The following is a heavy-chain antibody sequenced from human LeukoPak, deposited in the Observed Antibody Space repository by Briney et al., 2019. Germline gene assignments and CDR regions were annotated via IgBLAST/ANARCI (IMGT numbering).Heavy chain of an antibody. CDR1: GGSISSGSYY. CDR2: IYTSGST. D-gene: IGHD3-22*01. CDR3: ARDIRDDSSGYYYYCYMDV. Sequence: SQTLSLTCTVSGGSISSGSYYWSWIRQPAGKGLEWIGRIYTSGSTNYNPSLKSRVTISVDTSKNQFSLKLSSVTAADTAVYYCARDIRDDSSGYYYYCYMDVWGKGTTVTVSS. J-gene: IGHJ6*03. V-gene: IGHV4-61*02.